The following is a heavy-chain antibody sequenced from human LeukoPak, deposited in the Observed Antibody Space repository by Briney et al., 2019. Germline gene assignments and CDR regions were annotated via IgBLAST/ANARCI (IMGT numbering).Heavy chain of an antibody. CDR2: IYYSGST. D-gene: IGHD3-22*01. CDR3: ARHPGGDYYDSSGYYLDY. J-gene: IGHJ4*02. Sequence: SETLSLTCTVSGGSISSSNYYWAWIRQPPGKGLEWIGSIYYSGSTYYNPSLKSRVNISVDTSKNQVSLNLSSVTAADTAVYYCARHPGGDYYDSSGYYLDYWGQGPLVTVSS. CDR1: GGSISSSNYY. V-gene: IGHV4-39*07.